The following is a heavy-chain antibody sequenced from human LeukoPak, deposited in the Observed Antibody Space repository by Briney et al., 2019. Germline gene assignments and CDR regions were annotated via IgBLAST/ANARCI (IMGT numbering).Heavy chain of an antibody. CDR2: ISSNGGST. CDR3: VRESSYGSGSYDY. Sequence: PGGSLRLSCSASGFSFSSYAMHCVRQAPGKGLEYVSAISSNGGSTYYTDSVKGGFTISRDNSENTLYLQMSSLRAEDTAVYYCVRESSYGSGSYDYWGQGTLVTVSS. J-gene: IGHJ4*02. CDR1: GFSFSSYA. V-gene: IGHV3-64D*06. D-gene: IGHD3-10*01.